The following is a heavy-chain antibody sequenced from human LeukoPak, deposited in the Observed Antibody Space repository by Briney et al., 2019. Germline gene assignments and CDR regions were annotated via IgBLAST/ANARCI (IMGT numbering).Heavy chain of an antibody. CDR1: GFTFSSYW. D-gene: IGHD3-10*01. CDR2: ISGSGGST. V-gene: IGHV3-23*01. Sequence: GGSLRLSCVASGFTFSSYWIHWVRQAPTKGLAWVSRISGSGGSTYYADSVKGRFTISRDNSKNTLYLQMNSLRAEDTAVYYCAKAPVEFYYGSGVFDYWGQGTLVTVSS. J-gene: IGHJ4*02. CDR3: AKAPVEFYYGSGVFDY.